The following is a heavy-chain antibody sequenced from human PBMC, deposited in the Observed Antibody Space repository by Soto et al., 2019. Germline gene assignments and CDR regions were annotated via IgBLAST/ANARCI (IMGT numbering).Heavy chain of an antibody. D-gene: IGHD6-6*01. CDR1: GFSFTNYW. V-gene: IGHV5-51*01. Sequence: GESLKISCKTSGFSFTNYWISWVRHVPGKGLEWMGNIDPVDSRTIYSPSFQGQVTISADKSISTAYLQWTSLKASDTAIYYCSKFKYSTSVRYLQHWGQGTPVTVSS. J-gene: IGHJ1*01. CDR2: IDPVDSRT. CDR3: SKFKYSTSVRYLQH.